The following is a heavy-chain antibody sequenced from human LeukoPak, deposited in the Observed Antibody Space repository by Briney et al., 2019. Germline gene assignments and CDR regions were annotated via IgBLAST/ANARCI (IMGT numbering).Heavy chain of an antibody. V-gene: IGHV4-61*01. CDR3: AIFHRHYFPTGQQFPVNYGSFDI. CDR2: NGGN. J-gene: IGHJ3*02. CDR1: DDSVSSDRYY. D-gene: IGHD3/OR15-3a*01. Sequence: PSETLSLTCSVSDDSVSSDRYYWSWLRQPPGKGLEWIGFNGGNKYNPSLKSRVTILGDTSKRQFSLTLSSVAAADTAVYYCAIFHRHYFPTGQQFPVNYGSFDIWGQGTMVTVSS.